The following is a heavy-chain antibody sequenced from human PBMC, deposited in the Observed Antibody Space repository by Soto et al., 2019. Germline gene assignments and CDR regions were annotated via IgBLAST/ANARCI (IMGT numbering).Heavy chain of an antibody. CDR1: GYTFTNYG. D-gene: IGHD3-16*01. CDR2: ISTHTGNT. V-gene: IGHV1-18*04. J-gene: IGHJ6*02. Sequence: ASVRVSCKTSGYTFTNYGITWVRQVPGQGLEWMGWISTHTGNTKYAQKFQDRVTMTTDTSTSTAYMEVRSLRSDDTAEYFCARFGEVRPISHYHRNGMDVWGQGTTVTVSS. CDR3: ARFGEVRPISHYHRNGMDV.